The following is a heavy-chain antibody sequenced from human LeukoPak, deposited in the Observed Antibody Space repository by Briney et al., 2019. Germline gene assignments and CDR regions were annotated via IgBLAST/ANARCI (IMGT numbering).Heavy chain of an antibody. V-gene: IGHV3-33*01. D-gene: IGHD3-16*02. Sequence: PGGSLRLSCAASGFTFSSFGMHWVRQAPGKGLEWVAVIWYDGSNKYYADSVKGRFTISRDNSKNTLYLQMNSLRAEDTAVYYCARDRHDYVWGSYRYIDYWGQGTLVTVSS. CDR3: ARDRHDYVWGSYRYIDY. CDR1: GFTFSSFG. J-gene: IGHJ4*02. CDR2: IWYDGSNK.